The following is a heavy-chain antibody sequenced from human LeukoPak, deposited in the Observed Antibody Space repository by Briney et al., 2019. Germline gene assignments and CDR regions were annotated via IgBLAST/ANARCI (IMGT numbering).Heavy chain of an antibody. J-gene: IGHJ4*02. CDR1: GFTFSSHA. D-gene: IGHD4-17*01. CDR2: ISTGGGTT. V-gene: IGHV3-23*01. CDR3: AKDWAYGDYPLNY. Sequence: PGGSLRLSCTASGFTFSSHAMSWVRQAPGKGLECVSSISTGGGTTYYTDSAKGRFTISRDNSKNTLYLQMTSLTAEDTAVYYCAKDWAYGDYPLNYWGQGTLVTVSS.